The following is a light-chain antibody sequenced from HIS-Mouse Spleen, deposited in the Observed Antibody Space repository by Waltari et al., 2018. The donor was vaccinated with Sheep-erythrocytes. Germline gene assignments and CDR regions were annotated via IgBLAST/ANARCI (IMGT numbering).Light chain of an antibody. CDR3: QQYYSYPRT. Sequence: AIRMTQSPSSFSASTGDRVTITCRASQGISSYLAWYQQKPGKAPKLLIYAASTLQSGVPSRFSGSVSGTDFTLTISCLQSEDFATYYCQQYYSYPRTFGQGTKVELK. V-gene: IGKV1-8*01. J-gene: IGKJ1*01. CDR2: AAS. CDR1: QGISSY.